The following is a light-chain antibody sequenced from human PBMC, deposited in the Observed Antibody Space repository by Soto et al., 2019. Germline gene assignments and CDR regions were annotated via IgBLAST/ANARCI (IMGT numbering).Light chain of an antibody. J-gene: IGKJ1*01. CDR1: QGIKNY. V-gene: IGKV1-27*01. CDR2: AAS. CDR3: NQRKSWPRT. Sequence: DIQVTQYPSSLSASVGDRVTITCRASQGIKNYLAWYQQKPGEIPKLLIYAASTLESGIQPRFSGSGSGTDFTLTIRSLEPEDFAVYYCNQRKSWPRTFGQGTKVDIK.